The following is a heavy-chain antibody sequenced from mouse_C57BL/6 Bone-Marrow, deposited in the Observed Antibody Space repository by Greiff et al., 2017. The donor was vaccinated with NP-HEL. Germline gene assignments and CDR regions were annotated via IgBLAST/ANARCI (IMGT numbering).Heavy chain of an antibody. V-gene: IGHV5-4*01. D-gene: IGHD2-5*01. CDR3: AREAYYSNYWFAY. CDR2: ISDGGSYT. Sequence: EVHLVESGGGLVKPGGSLKLSCAASGFTFSSYAMSWVRQTPEKRLEWVATISDGGSYTYYPDNVKGRFTFSRDNAKNNLYLQKSHLKSEDTAMYYCAREAYYSNYWFAYWGQGTLVTVSA. CDR1: GFTFSSYA. J-gene: IGHJ3*01.